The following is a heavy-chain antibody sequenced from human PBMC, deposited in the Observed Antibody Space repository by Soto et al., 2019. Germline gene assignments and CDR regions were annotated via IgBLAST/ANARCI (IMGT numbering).Heavy chain of an antibody. CDR3: ASYPHSSSSLYFDY. J-gene: IGHJ4*02. Sequence: PSETLSLTCAVYGGSFSGYYWSWIRQPPGKGLEWIGEINHSGSTNYNPSLKSRVTISVDTSKNQFSLKLSSVTAADTAVYYCASYPHSSSSLYFDYWGQGTLVTVSS. CDR1: GGSFSGYY. CDR2: INHSGST. V-gene: IGHV4-34*01. D-gene: IGHD6-6*01.